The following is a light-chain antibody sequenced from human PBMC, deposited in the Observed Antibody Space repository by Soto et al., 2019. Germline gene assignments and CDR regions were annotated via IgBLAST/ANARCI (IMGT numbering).Light chain of an antibody. Sequence: GDSVTLTCRASQDISSWVAWYQQKPGKAPKLLISAATKLQSGVPRRFSGSGSGTDFTLIISSLQPEDVATYFCQQGDSFPFTFGGGTKVEI. J-gene: IGKJ4*01. CDR2: AAT. CDR1: QDISSW. CDR3: QQGDSFPFT. V-gene: IGKV1-12*01.